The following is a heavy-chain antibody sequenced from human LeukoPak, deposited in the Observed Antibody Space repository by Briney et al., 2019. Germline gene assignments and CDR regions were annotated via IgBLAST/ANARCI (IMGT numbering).Heavy chain of an antibody. Sequence: SETLSLTCTVSSGSISSSSYYWGWIRQPPGKGLEWIGSIYYSGSTYYNPSLKSRVTISVDTSKNQFSLKLSSVTAADTAVYYCARQLRIAVAGTWFDPWGQGTLATVSS. CDR3: ARQLRIAVAGTWFDP. CDR2: IYYSGST. D-gene: IGHD6-19*01. V-gene: IGHV4-39*01. J-gene: IGHJ5*02. CDR1: SGSISSSSYY.